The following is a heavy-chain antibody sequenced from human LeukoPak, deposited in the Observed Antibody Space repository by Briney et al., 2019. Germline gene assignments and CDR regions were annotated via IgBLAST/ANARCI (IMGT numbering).Heavy chain of an antibody. J-gene: IGHJ4*02. CDR3: AKGAGSYYNYFDY. CDR2: IWYDGSNK. CDR1: GFTFSSYG. D-gene: IGHD3-22*01. Sequence: PGGSLRLSCAASGFTFSSYGMHWVRQAPGKGLEWVAIIWYDGSNKYYADSVKGRFTISRDNSKNTLYLQVNCLRAEDTAVYYCAKGAGSYYNYFDYWGQGTLVTVSS. V-gene: IGHV3-33*06.